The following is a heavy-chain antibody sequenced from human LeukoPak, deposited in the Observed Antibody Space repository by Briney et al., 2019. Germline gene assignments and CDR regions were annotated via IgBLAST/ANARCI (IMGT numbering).Heavy chain of an antibody. CDR2: ISGSGGST. D-gene: IGHD3-10*02. J-gene: IGHJ6*02. CDR3: ARDLSGAYYAMDV. V-gene: IGHV3-23*01. CDR1: GFTFSSYA. Sequence: GGSLRLSCAASGFTFSSYAMNWVRQAPGKGLEWVSGISGSGGSTYYADSVKGRFTISRDNSKNTLFLQTSSLRTEDTAVYYCARDLSGAYYAMDVWGQGTMVTVSS.